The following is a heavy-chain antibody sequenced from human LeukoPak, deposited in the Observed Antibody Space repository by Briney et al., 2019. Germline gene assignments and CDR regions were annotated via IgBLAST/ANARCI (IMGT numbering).Heavy chain of an antibody. CDR3: ARSDYLVVTAYGAFDI. CDR2: INPRGDYT. D-gene: IGHD2-21*02. J-gene: IGHJ3*02. V-gene: IGHV1-46*01. Sequence: ASVKVSCKPFGYTFTSYYIHWVRQAPGQGLEWMGIINPRGDYTTYAQNFQGRVTMTRDTSTSTIYMELSSLRSEDTAVYYCARSDYLVVTAYGAFDIWGQGTMVTVS. CDR1: GYTFTSYY.